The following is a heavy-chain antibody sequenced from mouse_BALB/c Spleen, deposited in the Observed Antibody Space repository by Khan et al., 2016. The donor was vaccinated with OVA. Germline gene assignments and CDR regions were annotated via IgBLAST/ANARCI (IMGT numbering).Heavy chain of an antibody. CDR1: GYSFTGYF. Sequence: VQLKQSGPELVKPGASVKISCKASGYSFTGYFMNWVMQSHGKSLEWIGRINPHIGETFYNQKFRDKATLTVDESSCTAHMELRSLASEDSAVYYCARTYGSDFDYWGQGTTLTVSS. CDR2: INPHIGET. V-gene: IGHV1-20*02. J-gene: IGHJ2*01. D-gene: IGHD1-1*01. CDR3: ARTYGSDFDY.